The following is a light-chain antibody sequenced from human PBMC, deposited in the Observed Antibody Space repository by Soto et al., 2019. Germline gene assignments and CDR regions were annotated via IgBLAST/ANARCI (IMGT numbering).Light chain of an antibody. CDR3: MQGTHWPRT. CDR1: QTLVYSDENIY. V-gene: IGKV2-30*01. CDR2: KVS. Sequence: DVVLTQSPLSLPVTLGQPASISCWSSQTLVYSDENIYLNWFHQRPGQSPRRLIYKVSDRDSGVPDRFSGSGSGTDFTLKISRVEAGDVGVYFCMQGTHWPRTFGQGTKVEIK. J-gene: IGKJ1*01.